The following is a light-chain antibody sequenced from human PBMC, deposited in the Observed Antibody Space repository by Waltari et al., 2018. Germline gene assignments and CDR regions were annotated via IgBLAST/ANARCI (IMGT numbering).Light chain of an antibody. Sequence: QSVLTQPPSASGTPGQRVTISCSGSSSNIGSNYVYWYQQLPGTAPKLLIYTSDQRPSGVPDRFSGSSSGTSASLAISGLRSEDEADYYCAAWDDSLSGRVFGGGTKLTVL. CDR2: TSD. V-gene: IGLV1-47*01. J-gene: IGLJ3*02. CDR1: SSNIGSNY. CDR3: AAWDDSLSGRV.